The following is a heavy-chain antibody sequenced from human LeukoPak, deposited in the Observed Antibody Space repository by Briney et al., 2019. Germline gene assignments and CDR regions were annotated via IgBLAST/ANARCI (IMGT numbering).Heavy chain of an antibody. V-gene: IGHV3-9*01. CDR3: ARGAGYDSSGYYSGHYMDV. Sequence: PGGSLRLSCAASGFTFDDYAMHWVRQAPGKGLEWVSGISWNSGSIGYADSVKGRFTISRDNAKNSLYLQMNSLRAEDTAVYYCARGAGYDSSGYYSGHYMDVWGKGTTVTISS. J-gene: IGHJ6*03. CDR1: GFTFDDYA. CDR2: ISWNSGSI. D-gene: IGHD3-22*01.